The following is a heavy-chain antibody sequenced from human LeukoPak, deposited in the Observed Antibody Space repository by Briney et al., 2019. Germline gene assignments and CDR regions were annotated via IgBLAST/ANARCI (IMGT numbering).Heavy chain of an antibody. CDR2: IKQDGSEK. J-gene: IGHJ4*02. CDR1: GFTFSSYS. V-gene: IGHV3-7*04. Sequence: SGGSLRLSCAASGFTFSSYSMSWVRQAPGKGLEWVANIKQDGSEKYYVDSVKGRFTISRDNAKNSLYLQMNSLRADDTAVFYCARGLTVDFWGQGTLVTVSS. CDR3: ARGLTVDF. D-gene: IGHD4/OR15-4a*01.